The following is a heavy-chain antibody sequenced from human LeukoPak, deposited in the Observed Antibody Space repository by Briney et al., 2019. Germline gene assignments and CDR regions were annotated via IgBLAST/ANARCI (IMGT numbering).Heavy chain of an antibody. CDR1: GGSISSGGYY. V-gene: IGHV4-31*03. Sequence: SQTLSLTCTVSGGSISSGGYYWSWIRQHPGKGLGWIGYIYYSGSTYYNPSLKSRVTISVDTSKNQFSLELSSVTAADTAVYYCARAYYDILTGPLVYFQHWGQGTLVTVSS. CDR3: ARAYYDILTGPLVYFQH. D-gene: IGHD3-9*01. J-gene: IGHJ1*01. CDR2: IYYSGST.